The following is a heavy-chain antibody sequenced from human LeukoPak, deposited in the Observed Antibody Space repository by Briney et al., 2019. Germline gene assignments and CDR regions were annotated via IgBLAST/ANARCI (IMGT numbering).Heavy chain of an antibody. CDR3: VRDLTTASYSSSLSHHSLFDY. V-gene: IGHV4-59*13. Sequence: PGGSLRLSCAASGFTFSTSAMNWVRQAPGKGLEWIGSIYYSGSTYYNPSLKSRVTISVDTSKNQFSLKLSSVTAADTAVYYCVRDLTTASYSSSLSHHSLFDYWGQGTLVTVSS. J-gene: IGHJ4*02. CDR2: IYYSGST. D-gene: IGHD6-13*01. CDR1: GFTFSTSA.